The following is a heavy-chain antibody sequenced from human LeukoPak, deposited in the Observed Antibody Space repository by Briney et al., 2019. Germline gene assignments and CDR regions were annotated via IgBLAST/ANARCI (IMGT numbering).Heavy chain of an antibody. V-gene: IGHV1-69*05. CDR2: IIPIFGTA. J-gene: IGHJ4*02. D-gene: IGHD3-22*01. CDR3: ARPKAEYYYDSSGYFQFDY. CDR1: GGTFSSYA. Sequence: SVKVSCKASGGTFSSYAISWVRQAPGQGLEWMGRIIPIFGTANYAQKFQGRVTITTDESTSTAYMELGSLRSEDTAVYYCARPKAEYYYDSSGYFQFDYWGQGTLVTVSS.